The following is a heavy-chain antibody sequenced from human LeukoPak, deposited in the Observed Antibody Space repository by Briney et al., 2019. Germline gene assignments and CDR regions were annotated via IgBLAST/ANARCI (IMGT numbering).Heavy chain of an antibody. V-gene: IGHV3-53*04. D-gene: IGHD3-10*01. Sequence: GGSLRLSCAASGFTVSSNYMSWVRQAPGKGLEWVSVIYSGGRTYYADSVKGRFTISRHNSKNALYLQMNSLRAEDTAVYYCARPGYYYGSENYGMDVWGQGTTVTVSS. J-gene: IGHJ6*02. CDR2: IYSGGRT. CDR1: GFTVSSNY. CDR3: ARPGYYYGSENYGMDV.